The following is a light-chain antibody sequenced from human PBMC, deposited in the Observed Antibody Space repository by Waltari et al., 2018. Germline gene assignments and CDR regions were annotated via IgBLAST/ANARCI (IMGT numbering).Light chain of an antibody. CDR2: GNS. CDR3: QSYDSSLICTVV. V-gene: IGLV1-40*01. Sequence: QSVLTQPPSVSGAPGQRVTISCTGSSSNIGAGYDVHWYQQLPGTAPKLLIYGNSNRPPGVPVRFSGSKSGTSASLAITGLQAEDEADYYFQSYDSSLICTVVFGGGTKLTVL. CDR1: SSNIGAGYD. J-gene: IGLJ2*01.